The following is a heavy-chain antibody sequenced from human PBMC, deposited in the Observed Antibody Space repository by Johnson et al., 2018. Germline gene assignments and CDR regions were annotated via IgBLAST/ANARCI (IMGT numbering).Heavy chain of an antibody. CDR1: GFTFSSYG. CDR2: IWYDGSNK. Sequence: QVQLVQSGGGVVQPGRSLRLSCAASGFTFSSYGMHWVHQAPGKGLEWVAVIWYDGSNKYYADSVKGRFTISRDNSKNTLYLQMNSLRAEDTAVYYCARARSWGIQLYYYYYGMDVWGQGTTVTVSS. J-gene: IGHJ6*02. CDR3: ARARSWGIQLYYYYYGMDV. D-gene: IGHD5-18*01. V-gene: IGHV3-33*08.